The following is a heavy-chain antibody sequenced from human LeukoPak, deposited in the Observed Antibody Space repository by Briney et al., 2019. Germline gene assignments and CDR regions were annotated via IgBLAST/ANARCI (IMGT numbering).Heavy chain of an antibody. CDR3: AGDSNYHHYYYMDV. CDR1: GFSFNTFW. CDR2: IQQDGSEK. J-gene: IGHJ6*03. Sequence: GGSLRLSCAASGFSFNTFWMSWVRQAPGKGLEWVATIQQDGSEKFYVDSVKGRFSISRDSAEKSVYLQMSGLTAEDTAVYYCAGDSNYHHYYYMDVWGKGTTVTVSS. V-gene: IGHV3-7*01.